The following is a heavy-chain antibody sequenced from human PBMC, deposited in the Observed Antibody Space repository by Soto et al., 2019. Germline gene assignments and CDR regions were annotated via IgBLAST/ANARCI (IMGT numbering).Heavy chain of an antibody. CDR3: ARARGKETILTGLSY. CDR1: EYTFTSYY. V-gene: IGHV1-46*03. Sequence: ASVKVSYKASEYTFTSYYMHWVRQAPGQGLEWMGIINPSGGSTSYAQKFQGRVTMTRDTSTSTVYMELSSLRSEDTAVYYCARARGKETILTGLSYWGQGTLVTVSS. J-gene: IGHJ4*02. D-gene: IGHD3-9*01. CDR2: INPSGGST.